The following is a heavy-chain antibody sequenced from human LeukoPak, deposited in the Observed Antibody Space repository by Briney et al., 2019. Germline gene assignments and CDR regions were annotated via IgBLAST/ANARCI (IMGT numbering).Heavy chain of an antibody. Sequence: GGSLRLSCAASGFTFSSYAMSWVRQAPGKGLEWVSAISGSGGSTYYADSVKGRFTTSRDNSKNTLYLQMNSLRAEDAAVYYCAKADSGYDPVDYWGQGTLVTVSS. D-gene: IGHD5-12*01. CDR1: GFTFSSYA. CDR3: AKADSGYDPVDY. J-gene: IGHJ4*02. V-gene: IGHV3-23*01. CDR2: ISGSGGST.